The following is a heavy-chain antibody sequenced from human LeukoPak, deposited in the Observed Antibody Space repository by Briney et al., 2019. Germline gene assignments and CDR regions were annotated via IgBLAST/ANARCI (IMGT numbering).Heavy chain of an antibody. J-gene: IGHJ6*03. CDR2: IKQDGSEK. CDR3: ARDPGSSPYYYYMDV. D-gene: IGHD6-6*01. CDR1: GFTLSSHW. V-gene: IGHV3-7*01. Sequence: PGGSLTLSCAASGFTLSSHWMSWVRQAPGKGLEWVANIKQDGSEKYYVDSVKGRFTISRENAKNSLYLQMNSLRAEDTAVYYCARDPGSSPYYYYMDVWGKGTTVTVSS.